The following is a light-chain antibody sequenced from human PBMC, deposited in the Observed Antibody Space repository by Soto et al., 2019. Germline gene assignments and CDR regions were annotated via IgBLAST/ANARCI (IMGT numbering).Light chain of an antibody. J-gene: IGKJ1*01. CDR2: KAS. Sequence: DIQMTQSPSTLSVSVGDRVTITCRASQTISSWLAWYQQKPGKAPKLLIYKASTLKSGVPSRFSGSGSGTEFTLTISSLQPEDFATYYCLQHNSYRWTFGQGTKVDI. CDR3: LQHNSYRWT. CDR1: QTISSW. V-gene: IGKV1-5*03.